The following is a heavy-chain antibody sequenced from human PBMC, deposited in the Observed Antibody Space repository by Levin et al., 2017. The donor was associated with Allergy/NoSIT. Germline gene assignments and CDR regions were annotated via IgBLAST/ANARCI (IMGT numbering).Heavy chain of an antibody. CDR3: ARDDYGDYVPPFQH. J-gene: IGHJ1*01. CDR1: GFTFSSYA. Sequence: PGESLKISCAASGFTFSSYAMHWVRQAPGKGLEWVAVIWYDGSNKYYADSVKGRFTISRDNSKNTLYLQMNSLRAEDTAVYYCARDDYGDYVPPFQHWGQGTLVTVSS. CDR2: IWYDGSNK. V-gene: IGHV3-33*01. D-gene: IGHD4-17*01.